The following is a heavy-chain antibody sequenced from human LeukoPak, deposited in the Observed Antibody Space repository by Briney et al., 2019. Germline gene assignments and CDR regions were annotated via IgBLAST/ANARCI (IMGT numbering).Heavy chain of an antibody. J-gene: IGHJ6*02. V-gene: IGHV3-33*01. CDR1: GFTFSNYG. CDR2: IWNDGSMK. D-gene: IGHD3-10*01. CDR3: ARDRGSREYYGMDV. Sequence: SGGSLKLSCATSGFTFSNYGMHWVRQAPGKGLEWVAVIWNDGSMKYYEESVKGRFTISRDNSKNTLYLQLNSLRADDTAVYYCARDRGSREYYGMDVWGQGTTVTVSS.